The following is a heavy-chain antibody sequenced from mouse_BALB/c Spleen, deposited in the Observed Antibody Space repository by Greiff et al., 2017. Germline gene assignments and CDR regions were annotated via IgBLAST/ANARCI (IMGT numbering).Heavy chain of an antibody. CDR2: ISNGGGST. D-gene: IGHD2-3*01. CDR1: GFTFSSYT. J-gene: IGHJ4*01. V-gene: IGHV5-12-2*01. Sequence: EVKLMESGGGLVQPGGSLKLSCAASGFTFSSYTMSWVRQTPEKRLEWVAYISNGGGSTYYPDTVKGRFTISRDNAKNTLYLQMSSLKSEDTAMYYCARWLLRTLYAMDYWGQGTSVTVSS. CDR3: ARWLLRTLYAMDY.